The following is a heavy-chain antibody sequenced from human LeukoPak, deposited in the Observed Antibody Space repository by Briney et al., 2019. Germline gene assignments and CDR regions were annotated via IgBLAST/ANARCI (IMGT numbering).Heavy chain of an antibody. V-gene: IGHV3-23*01. CDR1: GFSFSLYA. CDR2: IIETGASP. J-gene: IGHJ4*02. Sequence: GGSLPLSCAAPGFSFSLYAMNWFRKAPGKGLEWAQTIIETGASPYCADSVRGRFTVSRDSSKNMFYLRMNSLRAEDTAIYYCARRGAGSGGLDYWGQGTLVTVSS. D-gene: IGHD6-19*01. CDR3: ARRGAGSGGLDY.